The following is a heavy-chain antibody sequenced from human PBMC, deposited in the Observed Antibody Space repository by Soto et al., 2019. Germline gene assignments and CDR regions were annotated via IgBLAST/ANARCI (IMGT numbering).Heavy chain of an antibody. CDR3: ARVANGVVVPAATYYFDY. CDR1: GFTFSSHW. J-gene: IGHJ4*02. Sequence: GGSLRLSYAASGFTFSSHWMTWVRQAPGKGLEWVANINKDGSGKYYVDSVKGRFTVSRDNAKNTLYLQMNSLRAEDTAVYYCARVANGVVVPAATYYFDYWGQGPLVTVSS. D-gene: IGHD2-2*01. V-gene: IGHV3-7*01. CDR2: INKDGSGK.